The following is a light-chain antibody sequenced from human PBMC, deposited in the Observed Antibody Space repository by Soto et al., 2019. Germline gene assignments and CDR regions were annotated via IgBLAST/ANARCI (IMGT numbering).Light chain of an antibody. J-gene: IGKJ1*01. Sequence: DIQVTQSPPSLSASVVDRVTITYRASRDIDNSLAWYQQVPGKAPKLLIYAASTLQSGVPSRFRGSGSGTSFILTITSLQPEDVATYYCQKYNKAPWIFGQGTKVEV. CDR2: AAS. V-gene: IGKV1-27*01. CDR1: RDIDNS. CDR3: QKYNKAPWI.